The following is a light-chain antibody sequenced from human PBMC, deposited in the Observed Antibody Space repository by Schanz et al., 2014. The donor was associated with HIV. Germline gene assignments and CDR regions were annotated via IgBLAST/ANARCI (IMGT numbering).Light chain of an antibody. V-gene: IGLV2-23*02. CDR2: EVN. J-gene: IGLJ3*02. Sequence: QSALTQPASVSWSPGQSITISCTGTSSDVGNYLLVSWYQQHPGKAPKLMIYEVNKRPSGVSNRFSGSKSGNTASLTVSGLQAEDEGDYFCSSYEGNNILVFGGGTKLTVL. CDR3: SSYEGNNILV. CDR1: SSDVGNYLL.